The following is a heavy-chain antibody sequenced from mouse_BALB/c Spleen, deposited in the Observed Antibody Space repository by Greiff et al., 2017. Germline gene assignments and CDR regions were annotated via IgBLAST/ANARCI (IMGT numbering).Heavy chain of an antibody. CDR1: GYTFTSYW. Sequence: QVQLQQSGAELVRPGASVKLSCKTSGYTFTSYWIHWVKQRPGQGLEWIARIHPGTGSTYYNEKFKGKATLTADKSSSTAYMQRSSLKSEASAVYCGGREALYGNYFDYWGEGTTVTVSS. D-gene: IGHD2-1*01. CDR3: GREALYGNYFDY. CDR2: IHPGTGST. V-gene: IGHV1S132*01. J-gene: IGHJ2*01.